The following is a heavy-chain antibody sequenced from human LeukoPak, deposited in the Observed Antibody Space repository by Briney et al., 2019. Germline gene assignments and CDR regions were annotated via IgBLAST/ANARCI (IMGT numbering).Heavy chain of an antibody. D-gene: IGHD3-22*01. J-gene: IGHJ4*02. CDR1: GYTFSDYY. Sequence: GGSLRLSCAASGYTFSDYYMSGIRQAPGKGLEWLSYISSSGRTIYYADSVKGRFTISRDNAKNSLYLQMNSLRVEDAAVYYCARHYYHSSGHGGYWGQGTLVTVSS. CDR3: ARHYYHSSGHGGY. V-gene: IGHV3-11*01. CDR2: ISSSGRTI.